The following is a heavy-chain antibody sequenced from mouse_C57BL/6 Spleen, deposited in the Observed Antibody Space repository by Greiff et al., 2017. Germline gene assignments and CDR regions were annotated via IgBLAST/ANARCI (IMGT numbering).Heavy chain of an antibody. CDR3: ARSLSYYGSSYGYAMDY. V-gene: IGHV1-84*01. Sequence: LVESGPELVKPGASVKISCKASGYTFTDYYINWVKQRPGQGLEWIGWIYPGSGNTKYNEKFKGKATLTVDTSSSAASMQLSSLTSEDSAIYFCARSLSYYGSSYGYAMDYWGQGTSVTVSS. D-gene: IGHD1-1*01. CDR1: GYTFTDYY. J-gene: IGHJ4*01. CDR2: IYPGSGNT.